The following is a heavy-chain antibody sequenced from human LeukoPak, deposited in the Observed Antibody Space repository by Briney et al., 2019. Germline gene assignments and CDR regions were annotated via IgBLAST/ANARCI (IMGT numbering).Heavy chain of an antibody. J-gene: IGHJ4*02. Sequence: ASVKVSCKASGYTFTSYYMHWVRQAPGQGLEWMGIINPSGGSTSYAQKFQGRVTMTRDTSTSTVYMELSSLRSEDTAVYYCARETEQLWLVGNFDYWGQGTLVTVSS. CDR1: GYTFTSYY. CDR2: INPSGGST. V-gene: IGHV1-46*01. CDR3: ARETEQLWLVGNFDY. D-gene: IGHD5-18*01.